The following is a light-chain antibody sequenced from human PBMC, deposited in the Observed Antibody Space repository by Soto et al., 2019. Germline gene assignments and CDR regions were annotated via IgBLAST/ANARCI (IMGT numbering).Light chain of an antibody. CDR1: QSVSSN. CDR2: RAS. J-gene: IGKJ2*01. Sequence: EIVMTQSPATLSVSPGERATLPCRASQSVSSNLAWYQQKPGQAPRLLNYRASTRATGIPARFSGSGSGTEFTLTISNLQSEDFAVYYCHQYNDWHTFGQGTKLEIK. CDR3: HQYNDWHT. V-gene: IGKV3-15*01.